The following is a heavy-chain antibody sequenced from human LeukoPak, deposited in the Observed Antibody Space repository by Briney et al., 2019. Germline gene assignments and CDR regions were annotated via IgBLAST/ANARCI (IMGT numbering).Heavy chain of an antibody. D-gene: IGHD6-6*01. CDR1: GFTFSSSW. V-gene: IGHV3-74*01. CDR2: INSDGSST. CDR3: ARALGSVADF. Sequence: GGSLRLSCAASGFTFSSSWMHWVRQPPGKGLVWVSRINSDGSSTTYADSVKGRFTISRDNAKNTLYLRMNSLRAEDTAIYYCARALGSVADFWGQGTMVTVSS. J-gene: IGHJ4*02.